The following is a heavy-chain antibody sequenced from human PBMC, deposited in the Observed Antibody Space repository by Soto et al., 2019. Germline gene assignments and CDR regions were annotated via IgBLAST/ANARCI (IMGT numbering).Heavy chain of an antibody. J-gene: IGHJ5*02. CDR1: GGSISSGYYY. CDR3: ARGRGEFDA. D-gene: IGHD2-21*01. CDR2: IYYSGNT. V-gene: IGHV4-30-4*01. Sequence: SETLSLTCSVSGGSISSGYYYWSWIRQPPGKGLEWIGNIYYSGNTYYNPSLKSRLIISIDTSKNQLSLNLRSVSAADTAVYYCARGRGEFDAWGQGTPGTVSS.